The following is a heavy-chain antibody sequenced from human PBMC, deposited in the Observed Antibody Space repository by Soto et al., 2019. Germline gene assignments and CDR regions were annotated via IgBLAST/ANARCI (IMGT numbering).Heavy chain of an antibody. J-gene: IGHJ4*02. Sequence: GGSLRLSCAASGFTFSSYGMHWVRQAPGKGLEWVAVISYDGSNKYYADSVKGRFTISRDNSKNTLYLQMNSLRAEDTAVYYCAKVGIAVAGGTFDYWGQGTLVTVSS. CDR1: GFTFSSYG. CDR2: ISYDGSNK. V-gene: IGHV3-30*18. CDR3: AKVGIAVAGGTFDY. D-gene: IGHD6-19*01.